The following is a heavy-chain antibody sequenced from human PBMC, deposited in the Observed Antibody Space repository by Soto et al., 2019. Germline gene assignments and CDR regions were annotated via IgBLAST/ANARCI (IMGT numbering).Heavy chain of an antibody. J-gene: IGHJ6*02. Sequence: PGGSLRLSCISSGFTFRTYTMNWVRQAPGKGREWVSGIRGFSPYTFYAESVKGRFTISRDNAKNSVFLQMDSLRAEDTAVYYCARDRGYDAHDYYYNAMDVWGQGTTVTVSS. CDR2: IRGFSPYT. CDR3: ARDRGYDAHDYYYNAMDV. V-gene: IGHV3-21*01. D-gene: IGHD3-10*01. CDR1: GFTFRTYT.